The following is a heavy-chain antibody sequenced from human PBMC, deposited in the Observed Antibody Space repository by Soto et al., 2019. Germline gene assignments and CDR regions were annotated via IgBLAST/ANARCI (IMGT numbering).Heavy chain of an antibody. CDR3: AALWFGELAFNY. Sequence: LSLTCSVSGYSIRGGYYWGWVRQAPGKGLEWLGSVYHNGIMFHNPSFQSRVTISVDTSKNQFSLNLRSVTAADTAVYYCAALWFGELAFNYWGHGILVTVSS. CDR2: VYHNGIM. V-gene: IGHV4-38-2*02. D-gene: IGHD3-10*01. CDR1: GYSIRGGYY. J-gene: IGHJ4*01.